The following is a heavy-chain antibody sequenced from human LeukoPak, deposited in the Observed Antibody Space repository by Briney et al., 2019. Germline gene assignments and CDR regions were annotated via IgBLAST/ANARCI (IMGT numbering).Heavy chain of an antibody. CDR1: GFTFSSYS. V-gene: IGHV3-48*04. CDR3: ARDRTRNWFDP. Sequence: GGSLRLSCAASGFTFSSYSMNWVRQAPGKGLEWVSYISSSSSTIYYADSVKGRFTISRDNAKNSLYLQMNSLRAEDTAVYYCARDRTRNWFDPWGQGTLVTVSS. J-gene: IGHJ5*02. CDR2: ISSSSSTI.